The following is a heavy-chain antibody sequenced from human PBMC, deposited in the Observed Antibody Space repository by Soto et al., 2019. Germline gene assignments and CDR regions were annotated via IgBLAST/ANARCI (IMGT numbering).Heavy chain of an antibody. V-gene: IGHV4-39*01. CDR3: ARHGMGYCSGGSCYSDAFDI. CDR1: GGSISSSSYY. J-gene: IGHJ3*02. D-gene: IGHD2-15*01. Sequence: SETLSLTCTVSGGSISSSSYYWGWIRQPPGNGLEWIGSIYYSGGTYYNPSLKSRVTISVDTSKNQFSLKLSSVTAADTAVYYCARHGMGYCSGGSCYSDAFDIWGQGTMVTVSS. CDR2: IYYSGGT.